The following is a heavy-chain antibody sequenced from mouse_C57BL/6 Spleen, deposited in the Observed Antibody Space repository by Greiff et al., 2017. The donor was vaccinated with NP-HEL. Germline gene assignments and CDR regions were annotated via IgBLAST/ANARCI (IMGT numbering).Heavy chain of an antibody. CDR3: ARTGIYYYGSSYFDY. D-gene: IGHD1-1*01. CDR2: IDPSDSET. Sequence: QVQLQQPGAELVRPGSSVKLSCKASGYTFTSYWMHWVKQRPIQGLEWIGNIDPSDSETHYNQKFKDKATLTVDKSSSTAYMQLSSLTSEDSAVYYCARTGIYYYGSSYFDYWGQGTTLTGSS. J-gene: IGHJ2*01. CDR1: GYTFTSYW. V-gene: IGHV1-52*01.